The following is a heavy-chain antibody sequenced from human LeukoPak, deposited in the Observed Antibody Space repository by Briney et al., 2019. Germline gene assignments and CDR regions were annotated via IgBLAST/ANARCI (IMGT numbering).Heavy chain of an antibody. Sequence: GGSLRLSCAASGFTFSSYSMNWVRQAPGKGLEWVSSISSSSSYIYYADSVKGRFTISRDNAKNSLYLQMNSLRAEDTAVHYCARDSGYSYGFPLSYWGQGTLVTVSS. J-gene: IGHJ4*02. D-gene: IGHD5-18*01. V-gene: IGHV3-21*01. CDR3: ARDSGYSYGFPLSY. CDR2: ISSSSSYI. CDR1: GFTFSSYS.